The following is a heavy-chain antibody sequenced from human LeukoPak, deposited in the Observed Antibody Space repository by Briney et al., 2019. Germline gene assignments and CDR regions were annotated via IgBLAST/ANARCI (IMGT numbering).Heavy chain of an antibody. J-gene: IGHJ4*02. Sequence: GRSLRLSCAASGFTFDDYAMHWVRQAPGKGLEWVSGISWNSGSIGYADSVKGRFTISRDNAKNSLYLQMNSLRAEDMALYYCAKGTQQLAIGYFDYWGQGTLVTVSS. CDR2: ISWNSGSI. CDR1: GFTFDDYA. D-gene: IGHD6-13*01. V-gene: IGHV3-9*03. CDR3: AKGTQQLAIGYFDY.